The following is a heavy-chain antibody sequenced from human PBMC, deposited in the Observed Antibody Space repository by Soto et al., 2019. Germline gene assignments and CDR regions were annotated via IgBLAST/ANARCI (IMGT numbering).Heavy chain of an antibody. Sequence: PSETLSLTCAVYGGSFSGYFWSWIRQPPGKGLEWIGEINHSGTTNYNPSLKSRVTISVDTSKNQFSLMLSSLTAADTAVYFCARARVPYSSTWYRYDYYGMDIWGQGTTVTVSS. D-gene: IGHD6-13*01. CDR2: INHSGTT. J-gene: IGHJ6*02. CDR1: GGSFSGYF. V-gene: IGHV4-34*01. CDR3: ARARVPYSSTWYRYDYYGMDI.